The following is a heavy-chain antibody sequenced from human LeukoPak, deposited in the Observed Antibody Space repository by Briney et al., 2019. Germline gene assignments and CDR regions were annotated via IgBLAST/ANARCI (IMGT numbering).Heavy chain of an antibody. J-gene: IGHJ4*02. CDR2: IYYSGST. CDR1: GGSISSYY. CDR3: ARARYSSLAFDY. D-gene: IGHD6-19*01. Sequence: SETLSLSCTVSGGSISSYYWSWIRQPPGKGLEWIGYIYYSGSTNYNPSLKSRVTISVDTSKNQFSLKLSSVTAADTAVYYCARARYSSLAFDYWGQGTLVTVSS. V-gene: IGHV4-59*08.